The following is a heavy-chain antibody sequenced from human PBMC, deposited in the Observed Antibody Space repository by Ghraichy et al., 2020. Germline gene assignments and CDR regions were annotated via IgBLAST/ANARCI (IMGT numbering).Heavy chain of an antibody. CDR2: ILHSGIT. D-gene: IGHD1-26*01. CDR1: GASITNFY. Sequence: SETLSLTCNVSGASITNFYWTWIRQPPGKGLEWIGYILHSGITDYNPSLKSRLTMSVDTSKKQFSLGLRSVTASDTAVYYCARLGSGSFNYYYYYMDVWGKGTTVTVSS. J-gene: IGHJ6*03. CDR3: ARLGSGSFNYYYYYMDV. V-gene: IGHV4-59*08.